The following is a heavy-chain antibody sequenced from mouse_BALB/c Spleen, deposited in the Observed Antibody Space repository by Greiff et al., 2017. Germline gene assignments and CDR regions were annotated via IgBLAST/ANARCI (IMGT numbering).Heavy chain of an antibody. Sequence: VQLKQSGPELVKPGASVKISCKASGYSFTGYFMNWVMQSHGKSLEWIGRINPYNGDTFYNQKFKGKATLTVDKSSSTAHMELRSLASEDSAVYYCARGDYGYDGFAYWGQGTLVTVSA. CDR3: ARGDYGYDGFAY. V-gene: IGHV1-20*02. D-gene: IGHD2-2*01. CDR2: INPYNGDT. J-gene: IGHJ3*01. CDR1: GYSFTGYF.